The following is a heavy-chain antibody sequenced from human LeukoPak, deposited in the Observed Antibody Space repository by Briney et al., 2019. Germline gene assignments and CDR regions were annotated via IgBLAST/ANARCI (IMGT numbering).Heavy chain of an antibody. J-gene: IGHJ3*02. V-gene: IGHV4-34*01. D-gene: IGHD6-19*01. Sequence: SETLSLTCAVYGGSFSGYYWSWIRQPPGKGLEWIGEINHSGSTNYNPSLKSRVTISVDTSKNQFSLKLSSVTAADTAVYYCAGVSGYSSGWYFRRGTFDIWGQGTMVTVSS. CDR1: GGSFSGYY. CDR2: INHSGST. CDR3: AGVSGYSSGWYFRRGTFDI.